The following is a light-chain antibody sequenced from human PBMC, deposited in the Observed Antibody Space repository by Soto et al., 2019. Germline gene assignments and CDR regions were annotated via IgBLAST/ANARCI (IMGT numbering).Light chain of an antibody. V-gene: IGLV2-14*01. Sequence: QSVLTQPASVSGSLGQSITLSCTGANSDINNYDYVSWYRQYPGLAPQLIISEVTNRPSVISDRFSGSKSANTAYLTISGLQVEDEADYYCCSRTISGSGTPVFGGGTKVTVL. CDR3: CSRTISGSGTPV. CDR1: NSDINNYDY. CDR2: EVT. J-gene: IGLJ2*01.